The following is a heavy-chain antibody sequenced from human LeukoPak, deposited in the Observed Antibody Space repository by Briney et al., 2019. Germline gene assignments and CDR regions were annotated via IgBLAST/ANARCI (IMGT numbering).Heavy chain of an antibody. CDR2: ISGSGGST. J-gene: IGHJ1*01. V-gene: IGHV3-23*01. CDR1: GFTFSSYA. Sequence: GGSLRLSCAASGFTFSSYAMSWVRQSPGKGLEWVSAISGSGGSTYYADSVKGRFTISRDNAKSSLFLQMNSLRAEDTAVYYCAKVQDGSSWYEYFQHWGQGTLVTVSS. CDR3: AKVQDGSSWYEYFQH. D-gene: IGHD6-13*01.